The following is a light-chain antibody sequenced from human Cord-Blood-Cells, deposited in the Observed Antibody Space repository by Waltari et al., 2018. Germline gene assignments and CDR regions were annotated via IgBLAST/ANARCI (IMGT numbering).Light chain of an antibody. J-gene: IGKJ2*01. CDR2: DAS. CDR3: QTYKSYSPGYT. V-gene: IGKV1-5*01. Sequence: DIQMTQSPSTLSASVGDRVTITCRASQSISSWLAWYQQKLGKAPKLLIYDASSLESGVPSRFSGSGSGTEFTLTIISLQPDDFATYDCQTYKSYSPGYTFGQGSKLEIK. CDR1: QSISSW.